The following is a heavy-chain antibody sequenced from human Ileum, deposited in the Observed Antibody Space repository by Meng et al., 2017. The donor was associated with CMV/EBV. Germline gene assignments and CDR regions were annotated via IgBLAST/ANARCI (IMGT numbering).Heavy chain of an antibody. CDR2: IKQDGSEK. CDR1: GFTFSTYY. J-gene: IGHJ3*02. Sequence: GEFLKISCAASGFTFSTYYMSWVRQAPGKGLEWVANIKQDGSEKYYVDSVKGRFTISRDNAKNSLYLQMNSLRGEDTALYYCARDYCSGTACHDVFDIWGQGTMVTVSS. CDR3: ARDYCSGTACHDVFDI. V-gene: IGHV3-7*01. D-gene: IGHD2-2*01.